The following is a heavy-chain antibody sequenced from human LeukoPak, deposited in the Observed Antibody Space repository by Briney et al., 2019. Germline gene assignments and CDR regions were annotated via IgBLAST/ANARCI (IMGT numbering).Heavy chain of an antibody. J-gene: IGHJ4*02. D-gene: IGHD3-22*01. Sequence: PSETLSLTCAVYGGSFSGYYWSWIRQPPGKGLEWIGGINHSGSTNYNPSLKSRVTISVDTSKNQFSLKLSSVTAADTAVYYCARDHWRYYDSSGYWFNYFDYWGQGTLVTVSS. V-gene: IGHV4-34*01. CDR3: ARDHWRYYDSSGYWFNYFDY. CDR1: GGSFSGYY. CDR2: INHSGST.